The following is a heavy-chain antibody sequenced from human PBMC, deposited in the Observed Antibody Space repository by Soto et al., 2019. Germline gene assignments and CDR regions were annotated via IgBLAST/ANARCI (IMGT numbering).Heavy chain of an antibody. D-gene: IGHD2-15*01. CDR2: IKSKTDGGTV. J-gene: IGHJ5*02. CDR1: GFTFSSAW. CDR3: TTDKDCTGNGCYT. Sequence: EVQLVESGGGLVKPGGSLRLSCAASGFTFSSAWMNWVRQPPGKGLEWVGRIKSKTDGGTVDYARPVKARFSISRDDSKHTLYLQMNSLKTEDTAVYYCTTDKDCTGNGCYTWGQGTLVTVSS. V-gene: IGHV3-15*07.